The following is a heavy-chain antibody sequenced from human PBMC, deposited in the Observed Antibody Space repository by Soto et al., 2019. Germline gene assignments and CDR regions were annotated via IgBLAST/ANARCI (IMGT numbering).Heavy chain of an antibody. CDR1: GDTFSSHN. CDR2: IIPFLDVT. CDR3: ASGTAPDVYY. V-gene: IGHV1-69*02. Sequence: QVPLLQSGTEVKKPGSSVKVSCKASGDTFSSHNIAWVRQAPGQGLEWMGRIIPFLDVTTYAQKFRGRVAIFADKSTSTVYMELNSLRSEDTAVYFCASGTAPDVYYWGQGTLVTVSS. D-gene: IGHD2-21*02. J-gene: IGHJ4*02.